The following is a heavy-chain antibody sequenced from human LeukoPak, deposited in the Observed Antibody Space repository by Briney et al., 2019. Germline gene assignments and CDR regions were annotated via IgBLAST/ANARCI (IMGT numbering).Heavy chain of an antibody. CDR3: AKDTKLRYFDWLSRGWFDP. V-gene: IGHV3-23*01. Sequence: GGSLRLSCAASGFTFSSYAMSWVRQAPGKGLEWVSAISGSGGSTYYADSVKGRFTISRDNSKNTLYLQMNSLRAEDTAVYYCAKDTKLRYFDWLSRGWFDPWGQGTLVTVSS. D-gene: IGHD3-9*01. J-gene: IGHJ5*02. CDR2: ISGSGGST. CDR1: GFTFSSYA.